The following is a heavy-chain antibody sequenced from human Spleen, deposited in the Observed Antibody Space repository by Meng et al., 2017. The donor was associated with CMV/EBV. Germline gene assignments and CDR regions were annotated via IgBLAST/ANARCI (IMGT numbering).Heavy chain of an antibody. J-gene: IGHJ6*02. Sequence: SETLSLTCAVFGESFGGYYWNWVRQPPGKGLEWIAEINHSGSTNYNPSLKSRVTISVDTSKNQFSLKLSSVTAADTAVYYCARETSGVGVDPYYYYYGMDVWGQGTTVTVSS. V-gene: IGHV4-34*01. CDR3: ARETSGVGVDPYYYYYGMDV. CDR1: GESFGGYY. CDR2: INHSGST. D-gene: IGHD3-3*01.